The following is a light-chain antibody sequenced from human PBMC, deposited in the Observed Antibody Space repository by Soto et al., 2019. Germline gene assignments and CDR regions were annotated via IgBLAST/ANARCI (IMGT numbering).Light chain of an antibody. J-gene: IGKJ5*01. CDR1: QSVSSN. CDR2: GAS. V-gene: IGKV3D-15*01. Sequence: LLLTQSASPLSVSPGERATPSCRTSQSVSSNLAWYQQKNGQSPRLLISGASTRATGVPARFSGSGYGTEFTLTITSLQSEDFAVYGGQQYNNWPLTFGPGTRLEIK. CDR3: QQYNNWPLT.